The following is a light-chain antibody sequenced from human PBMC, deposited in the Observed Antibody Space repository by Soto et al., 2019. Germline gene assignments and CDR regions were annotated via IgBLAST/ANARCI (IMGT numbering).Light chain of an antibody. Sequence: ESVLTHSPGTLSLSPGERATLSCRASQSVSSNYLAWYQQKPGQAPRLLIYGASTRATGIPDRFSGSGSGTDFTLTISRLEPEDSAVYYCQQYGSSPTWTFGQGTKVDI. CDR1: QSVSSNY. J-gene: IGKJ1*01. CDR2: GAS. CDR3: QQYGSSPTWT. V-gene: IGKV3-20*01.